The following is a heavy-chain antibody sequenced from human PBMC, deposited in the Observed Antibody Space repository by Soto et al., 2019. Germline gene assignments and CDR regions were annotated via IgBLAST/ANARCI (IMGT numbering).Heavy chain of an antibody. D-gene: IGHD6-25*01. CDR1: GFTFSSYG. Sequence: EVQMLESGGGLVQPGGSLRLSCTGSGFTFSSYGMSWVRQAPGKGLEWVSGISGGGPPTYYADSVRGRFTISRDNSKNTLYLQMNSLRAEDTAVYYCAIRTHSTGWYYLDLWGRGTLVTVSA. CDR3: AIRTHSTGWYYLDL. V-gene: IGHV3-23*01. CDR2: ISGGGPPT. J-gene: IGHJ4*02.